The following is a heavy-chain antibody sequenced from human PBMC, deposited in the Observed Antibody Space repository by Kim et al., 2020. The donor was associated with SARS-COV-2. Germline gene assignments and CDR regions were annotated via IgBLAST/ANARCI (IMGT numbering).Heavy chain of an antibody. D-gene: IGHD1-26*01. J-gene: IGHJ4*02. CDR3: ARRYSGSVADY. CDR2: INHSGST. CDR1: GGSFSGYY. Sequence: SETLSLTCAVYGGSFSGYYWSWIRQPPGKGLEWIGEINHSGSTNYNPSLKSRVTISVDTSKNQFSLKLSSVTAADTAVYYCARRYSGSVADYWGQGTLVTVSS. V-gene: IGHV4-34*01.